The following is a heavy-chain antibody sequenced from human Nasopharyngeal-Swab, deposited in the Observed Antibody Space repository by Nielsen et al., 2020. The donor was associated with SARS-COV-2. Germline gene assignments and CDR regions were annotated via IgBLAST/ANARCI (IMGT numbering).Heavy chain of an antibody. J-gene: IGHJ4*02. Sequence: GGSLRLSCAASGFTFSSYSMNWVRQAPGKGLEWVSCISSGRTSIYYADLVKGRFTISRDNAKNSLYLQMNSLRAEDTAVYYCARGDTDLVTIRDYWGQGTLVTVSS. CDR3: ARGDTDLVTIRDY. CDR2: ISSGRTSI. D-gene: IGHD5-18*01. CDR1: GFTFSSYS. V-gene: IGHV3-21*01.